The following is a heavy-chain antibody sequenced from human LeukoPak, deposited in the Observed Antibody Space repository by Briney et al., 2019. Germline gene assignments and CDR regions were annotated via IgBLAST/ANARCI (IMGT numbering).Heavy chain of an antibody. Sequence: PSETLSLTCSVSGGSISSYYWSWVRQPPGRGLEWVADIYYSGGTTYNASPKSRVTISVATSKNQSSLRLSSVTAADTAVYYCARRQKYSSGYTVTELGSGYFDYWGQGPLVTVSS. CDR1: GGSISSYY. CDR2: IYYSGGT. D-gene: IGHD5-18*01. CDR3: ARRQKYSSGYTVTELGSGYFDY. V-gene: IGHV4-59*01. J-gene: IGHJ4*02.